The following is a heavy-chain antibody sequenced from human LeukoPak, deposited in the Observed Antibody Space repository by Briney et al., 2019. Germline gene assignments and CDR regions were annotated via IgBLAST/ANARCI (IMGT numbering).Heavy chain of an antibody. CDR3: AKTPFYCSGGSCFSFDY. CDR1: GYTFTHYG. D-gene: IGHD2-15*01. CDR2: ISGSGGST. J-gene: IGHJ4*02. Sequence: GGSLRLSCVISGYTFTHYGFHWVRQAPGKGLEWVSAISGSGGSTYYADSVKGRFTISRDNSKNTLYLQMNSLRAEDTAVYYCAKTPFYCSGGSCFSFDYWGQGTLVTVSS. V-gene: IGHV3-23*01.